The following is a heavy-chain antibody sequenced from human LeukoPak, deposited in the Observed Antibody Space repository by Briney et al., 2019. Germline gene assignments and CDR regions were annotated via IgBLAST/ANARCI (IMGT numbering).Heavy chain of an antibody. V-gene: IGHV4-38-2*02. CDR3: ARARGYSSSEVGYFDY. Sequence: SETLSLTCTVSGYSISSGYYWGWIRQPPGKGLEWIGSIYHSGSTYYNPSLKSRVTISVDTSKNQFSLKLSSVTAADTAVYYCARARGYSSSEVGYFDYWGQGTLVTVSS. D-gene: IGHD6-13*01. J-gene: IGHJ4*02. CDR2: IYHSGST. CDR1: GYSISSGYY.